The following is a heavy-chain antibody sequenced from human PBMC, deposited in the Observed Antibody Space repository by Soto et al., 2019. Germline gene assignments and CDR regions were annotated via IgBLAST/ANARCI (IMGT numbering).Heavy chain of an antibody. CDR2: INPNSGGT. J-gene: IGHJ4*02. D-gene: IGHD3-10*01. V-gene: IGHV1-2*04. CDR1: GYTFTGYY. Sequence: WASVKVSCKASGYTFTGYYMHWVRQAPGQGLEWMGWINPNSGGTNYAQKFQGWVTMTRDTSISTAYMELSRLRSDDTAVYYCARGSALVRGIHAPYYFDYWGQGTLVTVSS. CDR3: ARGSALVRGIHAPYYFDY.